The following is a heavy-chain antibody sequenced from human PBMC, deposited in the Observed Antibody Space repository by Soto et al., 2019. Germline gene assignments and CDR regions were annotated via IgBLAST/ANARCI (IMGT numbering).Heavy chain of an antibody. V-gene: IGHV4-61*01. CDR2: IYYSGST. Sequence: SETLSLTCTVSGGSVRSGSFYWSWIRQPPGKGLEWIGYIYYSGSTYYNPSLKSRVTISVDTSKNQFSLKLSSVTAADTAVYYCARENYRRGYFDYWGQGTLVTVSS. J-gene: IGHJ4*02. CDR3: ARENYRRGYFDY. D-gene: IGHD1-7*01. CDR1: GGSVRSGSFY.